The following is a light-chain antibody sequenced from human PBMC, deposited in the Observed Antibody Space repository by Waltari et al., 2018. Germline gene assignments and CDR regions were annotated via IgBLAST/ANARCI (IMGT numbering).Light chain of an antibody. CDR1: ALPKQY. V-gene: IGLV3-25*03. CDR2: KDS. J-gene: IGLJ2*01. Sequence: SYELTQPPSVSVSPGQTARITYSGDALPKQYAYWYQQKPGKAPVLVIYKDSERPSGIPERFSGSSSGTTGTLTISGVQAEDEADYYCQSADSSGTYVVFGGGTKLTVL. CDR3: QSADSSGTYVV.